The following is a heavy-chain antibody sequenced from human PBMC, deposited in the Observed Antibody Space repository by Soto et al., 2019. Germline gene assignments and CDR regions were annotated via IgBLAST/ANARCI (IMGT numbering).Heavy chain of an antibody. CDR2: ISTYNGKT. CDR3: ARLLTEGATYREDAFDM. D-gene: IGHD1-26*01. V-gene: IGHV1-18*01. CDR1: GYNFTSHG. J-gene: IGHJ3*02. Sequence: QLQLVQSGGEVKTPGASVKVSCTTSGYNFTSHGISWVRQAPGQGLAWMGWISTYNGKTDYAQKFQGRITMTADTRTSTAYMEGRVVRTDDTAVYYCARLLTEGATYREDAFDMWGQWTKVTVSS.